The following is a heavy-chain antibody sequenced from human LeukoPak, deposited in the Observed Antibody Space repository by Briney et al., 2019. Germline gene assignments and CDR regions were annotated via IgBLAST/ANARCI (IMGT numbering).Heavy chain of an antibody. CDR1: GGSISSYY. J-gene: IGHJ4*02. Sequence: SETLSLTCTVSGGSISSYYWSWIRQPPGKGLEWIGYIYYSGSTNYNPSLKSRVTISVDTSKNRFSLKLSSVTAADTAVYYCARVRCSGGSCYLFDYWGQGTLVTVSS. CDR3: ARVRCSGGSCYLFDY. D-gene: IGHD2-15*01. V-gene: IGHV4-59*01. CDR2: IYYSGST.